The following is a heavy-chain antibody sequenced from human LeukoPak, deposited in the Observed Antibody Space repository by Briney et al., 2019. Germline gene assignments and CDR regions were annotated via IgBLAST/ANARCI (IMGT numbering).Heavy chain of an antibody. CDR1: GFTVSSNY. CDR3: ARVRGGDYYSSGGQFDY. Sequence: GGSLRLSCAASGFTVSSNYMSWVRQAPGKGLEWVPVIYSGGTTYYADSVKGRFTISRDNSKNTLYLQMNSLRAEDTAVYYCARVRGGDYYSSGGQFDYWGQGTLVTVSS. D-gene: IGHD3-10*01. CDR2: IYSGGTT. J-gene: IGHJ4*02. V-gene: IGHV3-66*01.